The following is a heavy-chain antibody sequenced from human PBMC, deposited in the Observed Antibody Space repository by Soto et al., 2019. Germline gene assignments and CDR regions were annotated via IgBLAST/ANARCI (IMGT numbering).Heavy chain of an antibody. Sequence: ASETLSLTCAVSGASISSTNWWSWVRQPPGKGLEWIGEIYHSGSTNYNPSLKSRVSISVDKSKNQFSLKLTSVTAADTAVYYCAREAITAAGRFYFDSWGQGTLVTVSS. CDR1: GASISSTNW. J-gene: IGHJ4*02. D-gene: IGHD6-13*01. V-gene: IGHV4-4*02. CDR3: AREAITAAGRFYFDS. CDR2: IYHSGST.